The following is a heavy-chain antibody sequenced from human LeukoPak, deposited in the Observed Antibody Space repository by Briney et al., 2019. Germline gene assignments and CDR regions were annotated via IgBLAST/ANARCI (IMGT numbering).Heavy chain of an antibody. D-gene: IGHD2-8*01. CDR2: INPNSGGT. CDR3: ARDTYCTNGVCYRFWFDP. CDR1: GYTFTGYY. V-gene: IGHV1-2*02. Sequence: ASVKVSCKASGYTFTGYYMHWVRQAPGQGLEWMGWINPNSGGTNYAQKFQGRVTMTRDTSISTAYMELSRLRSDDTAVYYCARDTYCTNGVCYRFWFDPWGQGTLVTVSS. J-gene: IGHJ5*02.